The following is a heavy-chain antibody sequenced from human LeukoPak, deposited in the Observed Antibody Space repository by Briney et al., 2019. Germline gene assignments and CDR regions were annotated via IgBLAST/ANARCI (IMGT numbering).Heavy chain of an antibody. CDR3: AKDLLSYYDSSGYAPGFDY. V-gene: IGHV3-30*02. CDR1: GFTFSSYG. Sequence: PGGSLRLSCAASGFTFSSYGRHWVRQAPGKGLEWVAFIRYDKNNKYYADSVKGRFTISRDNSKNTLYLQMNSLRAEDTAVYYCAKDLLSYYDSSGYAPGFDYWGQGTLVTVSS. J-gene: IGHJ4*02. D-gene: IGHD3-22*01. CDR2: IRYDKNNK.